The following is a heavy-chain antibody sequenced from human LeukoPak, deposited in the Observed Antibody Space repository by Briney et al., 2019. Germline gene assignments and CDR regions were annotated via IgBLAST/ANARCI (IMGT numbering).Heavy chain of an antibody. D-gene: IGHD5-24*01. Sequence: PGGSLRLSXAASGFTFSDYYMSWIRQTPGKGLEWVSYISSSGSTIYYADSVKGRFTISRDNAKNSLYLQMNSLRAEDTAVYYCARVRGRRWLQFGIDYWGQGTLVTVSS. J-gene: IGHJ4*02. CDR3: ARVRGRRWLQFGIDY. V-gene: IGHV3-11*04. CDR2: ISSSGSTI. CDR1: GFTFSDYY.